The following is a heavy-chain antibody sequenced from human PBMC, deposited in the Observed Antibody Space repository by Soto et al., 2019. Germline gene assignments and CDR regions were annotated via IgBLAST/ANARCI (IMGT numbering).Heavy chain of an antibody. CDR1: AGSLRRYY. V-gene: IGHV4-4*09. CDR2: VYHSGTT. CDR3: ETRPPGVWAGVFDY. Sequence: PQTLSLPCTVSAGSLRRYYRSCIRQPPGKGPEWIGYVYHSGTTDSNPSLESRVTISLDTSKNQFSLKLKSVTPADTAVYYCETRPPGVWAGVFDYWSQGTLVTVS. D-gene: IGHD1-26*01. J-gene: IGHJ4*02.